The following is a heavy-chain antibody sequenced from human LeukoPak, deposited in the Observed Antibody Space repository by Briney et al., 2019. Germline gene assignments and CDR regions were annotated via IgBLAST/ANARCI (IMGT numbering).Heavy chain of an antibody. D-gene: IGHD6-19*01. J-gene: IGHJ4*02. Sequence: GGSLRLSCAASGFTFSSFAMSWVRQAPGKGLEWVSGISDSGANTYYPDSVKGRFTISRDNSKNTLYLQMNSLRADDTAVYYCAIAKGPVDIVVAATGVFGYWGQGTLVTVSS. CDR3: AIAKGPVDIVVAATGVFGY. V-gene: IGHV3-23*01. CDR1: GFTFSSFA. CDR2: ISDSGANT.